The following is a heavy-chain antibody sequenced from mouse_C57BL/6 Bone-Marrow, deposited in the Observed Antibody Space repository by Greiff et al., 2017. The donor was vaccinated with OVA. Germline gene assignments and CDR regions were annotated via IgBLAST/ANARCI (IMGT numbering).Heavy chain of an antibody. CDR3: ARGPGEVFDY. J-gene: IGHJ2*01. CDR2: INPNNGGT. D-gene: IGHD2-13*01. Sequence: EVQLQQSGPELVKPGASVKLPCKASGYTFTDYYMDWVKQSPGKSLEWIGDINPNNGGTIYNQTFKGKATLTVDKSSSTAYMELRILTSEDTADYYGARGPGEVFDYWGQGTTLTVSS. CDR1: GYTFTDYY. V-gene: IGHV1-18*01.